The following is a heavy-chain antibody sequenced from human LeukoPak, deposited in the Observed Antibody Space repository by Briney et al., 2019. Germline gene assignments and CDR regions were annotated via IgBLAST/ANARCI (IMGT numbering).Heavy chain of an antibody. CDR2: IYYSGST. J-gene: IGHJ5*02. V-gene: IGHV4-39*07. Sequence: PSETLSLTCTVSGGSISSSSYYWGWIRQPPGKGLEWIGSIYYSGSTYYNPSLKSRVTISVDTSKNQFSLKLSSVTAADTAVYYCARARLGGGIAARPNNWFDPWGQGTLVTVSS. CDR3: ARARLGGGIAARPNNWFDP. D-gene: IGHD6-6*01. CDR1: GGSISSSSYY.